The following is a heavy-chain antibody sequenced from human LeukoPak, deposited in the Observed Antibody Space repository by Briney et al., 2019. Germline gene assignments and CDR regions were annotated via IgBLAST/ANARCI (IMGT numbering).Heavy chain of an antibody. Sequence: ASVKVSCKASGYTFTDYYMHWVRQAPGQGLEWMGRINPNSGGTNYAQKLQGRVTMTTDTSTSTAYMELRSLRSDDTAVYYCARGRYAYKYYDFWSGYYDYNWFDPWGQGTLVTVSS. CDR1: GYTFTDYY. J-gene: IGHJ5*02. V-gene: IGHV1-2*06. CDR3: ARGRYAYKYYDFWSGYYDYNWFDP. CDR2: INPNSGGT. D-gene: IGHD3-3*01.